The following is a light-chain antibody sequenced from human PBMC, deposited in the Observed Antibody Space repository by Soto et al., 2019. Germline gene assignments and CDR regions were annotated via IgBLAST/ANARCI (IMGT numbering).Light chain of an antibody. CDR1: SSDVGGYNY. CDR2: EVS. CDR3: SSYTSSNTLAYV. V-gene: IGLV2-14*01. Sequence: QSALTQPASVSGSPGQSITISCAGTSSDVGGYNYVSWYQQHPGKAPKLIIYEVSNRPSGVSNRFSGFKSGNTASLTISGLQAEDEVDYYCSSYTSSNTLAYVFGTGTKVTVL. J-gene: IGLJ1*01.